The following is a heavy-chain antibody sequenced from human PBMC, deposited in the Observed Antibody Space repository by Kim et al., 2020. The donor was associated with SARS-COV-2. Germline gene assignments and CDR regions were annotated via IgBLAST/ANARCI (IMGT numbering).Heavy chain of an antibody. J-gene: IGHJ4*02. Sequence: AESVKCRFTISRANAKNSLYLQMSSVEAEDTALYYCASVSFWDLSAYYFDLWGQGTLVTVSS. D-gene: IGHD3-16*02. CDR3: ASVSFWDLSAYYFDL. V-gene: IGHV3-11*01.